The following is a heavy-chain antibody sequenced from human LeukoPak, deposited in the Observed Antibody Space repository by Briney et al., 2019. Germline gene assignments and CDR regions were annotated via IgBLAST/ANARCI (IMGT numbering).Heavy chain of an antibody. CDR3: ASGFGGSGSLTKIFDY. Sequence: ASVKVSCKASGYTFTGYYMHWVRQAPGQGLEWMGGINPNSGGTNYAQKFQGRVTMTRDTSISTAYMEVSSLRSDDMAVYYCASGFGGSGSLTKIFDYWGQGTLVTVSP. CDR1: GYTFTGYY. CDR2: INPNSGGT. V-gene: IGHV1-2*02. J-gene: IGHJ4*02. D-gene: IGHD3-10*01.